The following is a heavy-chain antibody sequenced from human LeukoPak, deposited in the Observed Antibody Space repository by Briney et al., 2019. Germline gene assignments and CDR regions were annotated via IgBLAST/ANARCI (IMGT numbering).Heavy chain of an antibody. J-gene: IGHJ4*02. CDR1: GFTFSNAW. CDR2: IVSETVGGRT. V-gene: IGHV3-15*07. Sequence: KSGGSLRLACAASGFTFSNAWMNSVRQAPGKGLEWVARIVSETVGGRTDYAASVKGRFTISRDDSKSTLFLQMSSLKIEDTAVYYCATSITTPGAFDIWGQGVLVTVSS. D-gene: IGHD1-1*01. CDR3: ATSITTPGAFDI.